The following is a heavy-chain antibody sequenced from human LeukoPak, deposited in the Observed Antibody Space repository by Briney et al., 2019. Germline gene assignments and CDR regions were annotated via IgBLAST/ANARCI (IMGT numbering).Heavy chain of an antibody. V-gene: IGHV4-4*07. CDR2: IYTNGST. J-gene: IGHJ6*03. Sequence: SETLSLTCTVSGGSISSYYWSWIRQPAGKGLEWIGRIYTNGSTNYNPSLKSRVTMSVDTSKNQFSLKLSSVTAADTAVYYCARVTVVPAAMTSYYYYMDVWGKGTTVTVSS. CDR3: ARVTVVPAAMTSYYYYMDV. CDR1: GGSISSYY. D-gene: IGHD2-2*01.